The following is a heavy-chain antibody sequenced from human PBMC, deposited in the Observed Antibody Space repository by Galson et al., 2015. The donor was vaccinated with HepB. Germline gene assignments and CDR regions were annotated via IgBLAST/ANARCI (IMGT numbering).Heavy chain of an antibody. D-gene: IGHD1-7*01. CDR1: GGSISSAGYS. CDR2: FYHSGTT. Sequence: TLSLTCAVSGGSISSAGYSWSWIRQPPGKGLEWIGYFYHSGTTYYNPSLKGRVTISVDRSKNQFSLNLTSVTAADTAVYYCATVSGSTYNWFDPWGQGTLVTVSS. CDR3: ATVSGSTYNWFDP. J-gene: IGHJ5*02. V-gene: IGHV4-30-2*01.